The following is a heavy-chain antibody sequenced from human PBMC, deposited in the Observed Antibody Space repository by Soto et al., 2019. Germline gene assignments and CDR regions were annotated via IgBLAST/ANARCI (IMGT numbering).Heavy chain of an antibody. J-gene: IGHJ4*02. D-gene: IGHD3-3*01. Sequence: EVQLLESGGGLVQPAGSLRLSCAASGFTFSSHAMSWVRQAPGKGLEWVSAISYSGTTTYYAESVKGRFTISRDNSKNTLYLQMNSLRDEDTAIYYCAKRFTLFGEVKLSPDFDYWGQGTLVTVSS. CDR1: GFTFSSHA. CDR2: ISYSGTTT. V-gene: IGHV3-23*01. CDR3: AKRFTLFGEVKLSPDFDY.